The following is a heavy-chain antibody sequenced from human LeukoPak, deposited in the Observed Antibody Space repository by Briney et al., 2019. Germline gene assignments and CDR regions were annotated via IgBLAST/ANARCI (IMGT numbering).Heavy chain of an antibody. V-gene: IGHV3-30*18. CDR1: GFTLSSYG. CDR3: AKAISGSWYREPLRY. J-gene: IGHJ4*02. D-gene: IGHD6-13*01. CDR2: ISNDGNYK. Sequence: GGSLRLSCAASGFTLSSYGMHWVRQAPGTGLEWVAVISNDGNYKNYADFVRGRFTISRDNSKNTLYLQMNSLRAEDTAVYYCAKAISGSWYREPLRYWGQGTLVTVSS.